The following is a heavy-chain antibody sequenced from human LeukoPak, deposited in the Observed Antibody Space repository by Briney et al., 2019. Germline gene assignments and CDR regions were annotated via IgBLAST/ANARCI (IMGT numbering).Heavy chain of an antibody. D-gene: IGHD6-6*01. Sequence: SETLSLTCAVYGGSFSGYYWSWIRQPPGKGLEWIGEINHSGSTNYNPSLKSRVTISVDTSKSQFSLKLSSVTAADTAVYYCARGTRSSFLNYWGQGTLVTVSS. V-gene: IGHV4-34*01. CDR3: ARGTRSSFLNY. J-gene: IGHJ4*02. CDR1: GGSFSGYY. CDR2: INHSGST.